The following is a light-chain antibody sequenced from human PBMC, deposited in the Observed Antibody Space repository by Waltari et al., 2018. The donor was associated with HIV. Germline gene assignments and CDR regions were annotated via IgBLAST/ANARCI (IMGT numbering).Light chain of an antibody. CDR3: GADHGSGSNFVYV. J-gene: IGLJ1*01. Sequence: QPVLTQPPSASASLGASVTLTCTLSSGYSNYTVDWYQQRPGKGPRFVMRVGAGGIVGSRGDGIPDRFSVLGSGLNRYLTIKNIQEEDEGDYHCGADHGSGSNFVYVFGTGTKVTVL. CDR1: SGYSNYT. V-gene: IGLV9-49*01. CDR2: VGAGGIVG.